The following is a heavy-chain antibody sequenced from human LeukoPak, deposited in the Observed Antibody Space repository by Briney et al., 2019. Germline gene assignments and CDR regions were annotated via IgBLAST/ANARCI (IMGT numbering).Heavy chain of an antibody. J-gene: IGHJ4*02. V-gene: IGHV1-2*04. D-gene: IGHD3-22*01. CDR3: ARGDYYYDTSNYFS. CDR2: INPNSGGT. CDR1: GYTFTGYY. Sequence: ASVKVSCKASGYTFTGYYMHWMRQAPGQGLEWMGWINPNSGGTNYAQKFQGWVTMTRDTSISTAYMELSRLRSDDTAVYYCARGDYYYDTSNYFSWGQGTLVTVSS.